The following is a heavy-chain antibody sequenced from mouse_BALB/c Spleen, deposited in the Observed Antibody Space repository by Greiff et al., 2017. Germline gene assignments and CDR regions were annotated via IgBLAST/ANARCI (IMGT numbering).Heavy chain of an antibody. Sequence: EVMLVESGGGLVQPGGSRKLSCAASGFTFSSFGMHWVRQAPEKGLEWVAYISSGGSTIYYADTVKGRFTISRDNPKNNLYLQMTSLRSEDTAMYYCARTLLYAIDYWGQGTSVTVSS. CDR1: GFTFSSFG. CDR3: ARTLLYAIDY. J-gene: IGHJ4*01. CDR2: ISSGGSTI. D-gene: IGHD1-2*01. V-gene: IGHV5-17*02.